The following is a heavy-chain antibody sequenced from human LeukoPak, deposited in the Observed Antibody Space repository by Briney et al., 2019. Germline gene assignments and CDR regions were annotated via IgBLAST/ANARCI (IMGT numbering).Heavy chain of an antibody. J-gene: IGHJ4*02. CDR3: ARDQGGYGSFDN. CDR2: IHYSGGT. V-gene: IGHV4-31*03. Sequence: SQTLSLICTVSGCTISSDGYYWSWIPQHPGKGPEWIGNIHYSGGTYGNPSLKSRATMSVDTSKNQFSLRLTSVTAADTAVYYCARDQGGYGSFDNWGQGTLVTVSS. CDR1: GCTISSDGYY. D-gene: IGHD5-12*01.